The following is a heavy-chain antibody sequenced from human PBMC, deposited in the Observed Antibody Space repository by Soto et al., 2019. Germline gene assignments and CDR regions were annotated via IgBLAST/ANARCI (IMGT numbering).Heavy chain of an antibody. D-gene: IGHD6-13*01. J-gene: IGHJ4*02. CDR1: GGSISRSAYY. V-gene: IGHV4-39*01. CDR2: IYYSGST. Sequence: PSGTLSLTCTVSGGSISRSAYYWGWIRQPPGKGLEWIGSIYYSGSTYYNPSLKSRVTISVDTSKNQFSLKLNSVTAADTAVYYCAGSIAAVGGAIRYFDYWGQGTLVTVSS. CDR3: AGSIAAVGGAIRYFDY.